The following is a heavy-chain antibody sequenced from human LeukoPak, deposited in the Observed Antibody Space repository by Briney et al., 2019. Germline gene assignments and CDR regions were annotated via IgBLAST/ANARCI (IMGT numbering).Heavy chain of an antibody. CDR3: ARETYDSSGDDAFDI. CDR1: GFTFSSYW. Sequence: GGSLRLSCAASGFTFSSYWMSWVRQAPGKELEWVANIKQDGSEKYYVDSVKGRFTISRDNAKNSLYLQMNSLRAEDTAVYYCARETYDSSGDDAFDIWGQGTMVTVSS. J-gene: IGHJ3*02. D-gene: IGHD3-22*01. V-gene: IGHV3-7*01. CDR2: IKQDGSEK.